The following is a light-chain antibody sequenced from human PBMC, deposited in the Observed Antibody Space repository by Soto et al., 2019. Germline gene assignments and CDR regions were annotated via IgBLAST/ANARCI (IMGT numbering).Light chain of an antibody. CDR1: QSLLHITGETF. CDR3: MQSTQLPPF. J-gene: IGKJ5*01. Sequence: DVVMTQTPLSLSVAPGQPASISCKSSQSLLHITGETFLFWYLQKPGQSPQLLIYEVSTRVSGVPDRFSGSGSGTDFTLEISRVESDDVGIYYCMQSTQLPPFFGQRTRLGIE. CDR2: EVS. V-gene: IGKV2D-29*02.